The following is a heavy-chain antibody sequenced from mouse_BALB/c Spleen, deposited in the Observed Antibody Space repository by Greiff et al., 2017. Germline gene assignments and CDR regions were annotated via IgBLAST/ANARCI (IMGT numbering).Heavy chain of an antibody. CDR2: ILPGSGST. Sequence: VQLQQSGAELMKPGASVKISCKATGYTFSSYWIEWVKQRPGHGLEWIGEILPGSGSTNYNEKFKGKATFTADTSSNTAYMQLSSLTSEDSAVYYCASNGNYVRYAMDYWGQGTSVTVSS. CDR1: GYTFSSYW. D-gene: IGHD2-1*01. V-gene: IGHV1-9*01. CDR3: ASNGNYVRYAMDY. J-gene: IGHJ4*01.